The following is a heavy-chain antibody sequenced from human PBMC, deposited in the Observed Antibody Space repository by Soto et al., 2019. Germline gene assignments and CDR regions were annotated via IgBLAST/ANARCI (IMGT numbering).Heavy chain of an antibody. Sequence: QVQLVESGGGLVKPGGSLRLSGAASGFTFSDYYMSWLRQAPGKGLEWVSYISSSGSTIYYADSVKGRFTISRDNAKNSLYLQMNSLRAEDTAVYYWARVSMAAAVVYFDYWGQGTLVTVSS. CDR2: ISSSGSTI. CDR3: ARVSMAAAVVYFDY. D-gene: IGHD6-13*01. V-gene: IGHV3-11*01. J-gene: IGHJ4*02. CDR1: GFTFSDYY.